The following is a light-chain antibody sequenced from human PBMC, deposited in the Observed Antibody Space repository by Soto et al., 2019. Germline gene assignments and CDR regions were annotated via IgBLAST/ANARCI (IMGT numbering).Light chain of an antibody. CDR1: SSDIGTYDH. CDR3: ISYTVSRSYV. CDR2: SVS. Sequence: QSVLTHPASVSVSPGQSITISCSGTSSDIGTYDHVAWFQQFPGKTPKLVIYSVSDRPSGVSYRFSGSKSGNTASLTISGLQADDEADYYSISYTVSRSYVFGTGTKVTVL. J-gene: IGLJ1*01. V-gene: IGLV2-14*01.